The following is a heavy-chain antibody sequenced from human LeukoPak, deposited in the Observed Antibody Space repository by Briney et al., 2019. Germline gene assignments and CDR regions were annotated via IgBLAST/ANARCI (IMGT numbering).Heavy chain of an antibody. D-gene: IGHD2-2*01. V-gene: IGHV4-38-2*01. CDR2: IYYSGST. CDR3: ARLEDIVVVPAALDWFDP. CDR1: GYSISSGYY. J-gene: IGHJ5*02. Sequence: PSETLSLTCAVSGYSISSGYYWGWIRQPPGKGLEWIGSIYYSGSTYYNPSLKSRVTISVDTSKNQFSLKLRSVTAADTAVYYCARLEDIVVVPAALDWFDPWGQGTLVTVSS.